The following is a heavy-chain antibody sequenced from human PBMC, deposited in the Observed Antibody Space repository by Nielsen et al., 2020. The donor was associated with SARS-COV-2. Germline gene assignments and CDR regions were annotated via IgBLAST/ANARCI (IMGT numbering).Heavy chain of an antibody. D-gene: IGHD4-17*01. Sequence: GESLKISCAASGFIFSTYSMNWVRQAPGKGLEWVSYISDSGSTIYYADSVKGRFTISRDNAKNSLYLQMNSLRDEDTAVYYCAKVPTSMTTVTFFDFWGQGTLVTVSS. V-gene: IGHV3-48*02. CDR2: ISDSGSTI. CDR3: AKVPTSMTTVTFFDF. CDR1: GFIFSTYS. J-gene: IGHJ4*02.